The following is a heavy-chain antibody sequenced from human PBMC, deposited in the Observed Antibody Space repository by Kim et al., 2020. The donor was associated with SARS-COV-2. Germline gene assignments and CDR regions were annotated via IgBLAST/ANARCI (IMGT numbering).Heavy chain of an antibody. V-gene: IGHV4-59*13. Sequence: SETLSLTCTVSGGSISSYYWSWIRQPPGKGLEWIGYIYYSGSTNYNPSLKSRVTISVDTSKNQFSLKLSSVTAADTAVYYCARGLSGDYDNWFDPWGQGTLVTVSS. CDR3: ARGLSGDYDNWFDP. CDR1: GGSISSYY. CDR2: IYYSGST. J-gene: IGHJ5*02. D-gene: IGHD4-17*01.